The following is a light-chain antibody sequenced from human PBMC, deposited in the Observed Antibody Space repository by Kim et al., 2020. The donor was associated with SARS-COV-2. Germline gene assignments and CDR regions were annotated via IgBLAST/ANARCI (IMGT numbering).Light chain of an antibody. CDR1: QSISTK. Sequence: EVVMMQSPCTLSVSPGERATLSCRASQSISTKLAWYQQKPGQAPRLLISGVSTMATGFPSRFSGGEFGTEFTLTISSLQSDDSAIYHCQQYNRWPLTFGLGTKVDIK. V-gene: IGKV3-15*01. CDR2: GVS. J-gene: IGKJ1*01. CDR3: QQYNRWPLT.